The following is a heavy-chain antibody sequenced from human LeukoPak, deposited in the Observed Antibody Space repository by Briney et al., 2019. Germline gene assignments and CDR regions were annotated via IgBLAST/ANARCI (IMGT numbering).Heavy chain of an antibody. V-gene: IGHV5-51*01. CDR1: GYSFTSYW. CDR3: ATHPYYDSSGYYDY. Sequence: GESLKISCKGSGYSFTSYWIGWVRQMPGKGLEWMGIIYPGDSDTRYSPSFQGRVTITADKSISTAYLQWSSLKASDTAMYCCATHPYYDSSGYYDYWGQGTLVTVSS. CDR2: IYPGDSDT. J-gene: IGHJ4*02. D-gene: IGHD3-22*01.